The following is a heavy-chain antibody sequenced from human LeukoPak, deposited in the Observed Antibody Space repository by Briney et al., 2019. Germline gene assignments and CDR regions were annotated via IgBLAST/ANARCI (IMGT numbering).Heavy chain of an antibody. CDR2: MNPNSGNT. CDR3: ASSTYYYDSSGYYWGILGY. Sequence: GASVKVSCKASGYTFTSYDINWVRQATGQGLEWMGWMNPNSGNTGYAQKFQGRVTTTRNTSISTAYMELSSLRSEDTAVYYCASSTYYYDSSGYYWGILGYWGQGTLVTVSS. D-gene: IGHD3-22*01. J-gene: IGHJ4*02. CDR1: GYTFTSYD. V-gene: IGHV1-8*01.